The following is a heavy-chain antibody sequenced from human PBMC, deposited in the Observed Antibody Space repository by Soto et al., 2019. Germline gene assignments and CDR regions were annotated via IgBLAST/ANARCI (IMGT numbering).Heavy chain of an antibody. CDR2: ISAHNGNT. V-gene: IGHV1-18*01. CDR3: ARGRYGDY. J-gene: IGHJ4*02. CDR1: GYGFTTYG. D-gene: IGHD1-1*01. Sequence: QVHLVQSGAEVKKPGASVKVSCKGSGYGFTTYGITWVRQAPGQGLEWMAWISAHNGNTNYAQKLQGRVTVTRDTTTSTAYMELRGQRSDDTAVYYCARGRYGDYWGQGALVTASS.